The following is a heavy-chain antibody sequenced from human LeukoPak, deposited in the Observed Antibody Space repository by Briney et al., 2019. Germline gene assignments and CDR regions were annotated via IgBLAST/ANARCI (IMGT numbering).Heavy chain of an antibody. Sequence: SETLSLTCAVYGGSFNDYYWSWIRQPPGKGLEWIADINHSGTTNYNPSLRSRVTMSVDTSKNQVSMNLSSVTAADAAVYHCARTFDYYMDVWDKGTTVTVSS. CDR1: GGSFNDYY. CDR3: ARTFDYYMDV. CDR2: INHSGTT. J-gene: IGHJ6*03. V-gene: IGHV4-34*01.